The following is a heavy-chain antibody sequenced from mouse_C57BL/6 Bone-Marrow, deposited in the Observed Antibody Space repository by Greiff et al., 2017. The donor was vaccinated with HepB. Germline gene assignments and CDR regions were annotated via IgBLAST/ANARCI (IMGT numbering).Heavy chain of an antibody. CDR2: INYDGSST. CDR3: ARAVAYYFDY. D-gene: IGHD1-1*01. J-gene: IGHJ2*01. V-gene: IGHV5-16*01. Sequence: DVKLVESEGGLVQPGSSMKLSCTASGFTFSDYYMAWVRQVPEKGLEWVANINYDGSSTYYLDSLKSRFIISRDNAKNILYLQMSSLKSEDTATYYCARAVAYYFDYWGQGTTLTVSS. CDR1: GFTFSDYY.